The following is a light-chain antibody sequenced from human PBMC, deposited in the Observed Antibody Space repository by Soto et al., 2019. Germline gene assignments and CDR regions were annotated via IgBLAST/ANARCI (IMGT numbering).Light chain of an antibody. V-gene: IGKV1-39*01. CDR2: AAS. CDR1: QSISSY. J-gene: IGKJ5*01. CDR3: QQSYSTPIT. Sequence: DIQMTQSPSSLSASVGARVTITCRASQSISSYLNWYQQKPGKAPKLLIYAASSLQSGVPSRFSGSGSGTDFTLTISSLQPEDFATYYCQQSYSTPITFGQGTLLEIK.